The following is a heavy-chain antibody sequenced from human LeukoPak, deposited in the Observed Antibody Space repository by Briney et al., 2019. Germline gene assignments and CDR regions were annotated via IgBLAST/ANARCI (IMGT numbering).Heavy chain of an antibody. Sequence: ASVKVSCKASGGTFSSYAISWVRQAPGQGLEWMGRIIPILGIANYAQKFQGRVTITADKSTSTAYMELSSLRSEDTAVYYCARDREDYYDSSGYPHYWGQGTLVTVSS. CDR2: IIPILGIA. D-gene: IGHD3-22*01. V-gene: IGHV1-69*04. CDR1: GGTFSSYA. J-gene: IGHJ4*02. CDR3: ARDREDYYDSSGYPHY.